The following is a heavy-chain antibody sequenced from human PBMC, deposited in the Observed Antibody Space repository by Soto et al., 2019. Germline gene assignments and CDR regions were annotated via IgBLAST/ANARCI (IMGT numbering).Heavy chain of an antibody. Sequence: PSETLSLTCAVSGGSISRGVYYWSWIRQPPGKRMERIGEINHSGSTNYNTSLKSRVTISVDTSKNQFSLKLSSVTAADTAVYYCARGKYAYYYDSSVDPLFQHWGQGTLVTVSS. V-gene: IGHV4-34*01. D-gene: IGHD3-22*01. CDR2: INHSGST. CDR3: ARGKYAYYYDSSVDPLFQH. CDR1: GGSISRGVYY. J-gene: IGHJ1*01.